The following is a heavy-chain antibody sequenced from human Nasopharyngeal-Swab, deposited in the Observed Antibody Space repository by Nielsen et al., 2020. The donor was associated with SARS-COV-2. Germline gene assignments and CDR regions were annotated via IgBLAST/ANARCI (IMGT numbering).Heavy chain of an antibody. Sequence: ASVKVSCKASGYTFTSYDINRVRQATGQGLEWMGWMNPNSGNTGYAQKFQGRVTMTRNTSISTAYMELSSLRSEDTAVYYCARAGIAAAGFGMDVWGQGTTVTVSS. CDR1: GYTFTSYD. CDR2: MNPNSGNT. D-gene: IGHD6-13*01. CDR3: ARAGIAAAGFGMDV. J-gene: IGHJ6*02. V-gene: IGHV1-8*01.